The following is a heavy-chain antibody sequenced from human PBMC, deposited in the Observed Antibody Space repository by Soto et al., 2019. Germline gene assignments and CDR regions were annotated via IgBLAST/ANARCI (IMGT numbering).Heavy chain of an antibody. Sequence: PSETLSLTCTVSSGSIGSYYWSWIRQPPGKGLEWIGYVYYSGSTNYNPSLKSRVTISVDTPKNQFSLKLSSVTAADTALYFCARAYCDGGTCYPYRFFDNWGQGTLVTVSS. D-gene: IGHD2-15*01. CDR3: ARAYCDGGTCYPYRFFDN. V-gene: IGHV4-59*01. CDR1: SGSIGSYY. CDR2: VYYSGST. J-gene: IGHJ4*02.